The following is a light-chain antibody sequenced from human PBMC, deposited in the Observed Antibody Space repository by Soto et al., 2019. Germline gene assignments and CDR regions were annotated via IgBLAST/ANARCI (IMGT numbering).Light chain of an antibody. V-gene: IGLV2-14*01. CDR1: TNDVGGYNY. Sequence: QSVLTQPASVSGSPGRSITISCTGTTNDVGGYNYVSWYQQHPGKAPKLLIFEVTSRPSGVSHRFSGSKSGNTASLTISALQAEDEADYFCNSYTSSTSLPYVFGTGTKVTVL. J-gene: IGLJ1*01. CDR2: EVT. CDR3: NSYTSSTSLPYV.